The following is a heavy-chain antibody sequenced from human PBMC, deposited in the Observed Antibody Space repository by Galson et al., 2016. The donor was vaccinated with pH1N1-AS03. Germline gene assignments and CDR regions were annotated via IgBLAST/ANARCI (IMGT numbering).Heavy chain of an antibody. J-gene: IGHJ4*02. D-gene: IGHD3-10*01. V-gene: IGHV3-74*03. CDR1: GFSFNNYW. Sequence: SLRLSCAGSGFSFNNYWMHWVRQAPGQGLVWVARINNDGSDSTYADSVKGRFTISRDNAKNTVYLQMISLRAEDTAVYYCATGRGYYYEYWGQGTLVTVSS. CDR3: ATGRGYYYEY. CDR2: INNDGSDS.